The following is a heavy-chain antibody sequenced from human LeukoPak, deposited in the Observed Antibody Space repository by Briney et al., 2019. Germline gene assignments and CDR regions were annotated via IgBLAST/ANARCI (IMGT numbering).Heavy chain of an antibody. CDR3: AKERGGSSGYYLYY. J-gene: IGHJ4*02. D-gene: IGHD3-22*01. CDR2: ISGSGGST. CDR1: GFTFSSYG. Sequence: GGSLRLSCAASGFTFSSYGMSWVRQAPGKGLELVSAISGSGGSTYYADSVKGRFTISRDNSKNPLYLQMNSLRAEDTAVYYCAKERGGSSGYYLYYWGQGTLVTVSS. V-gene: IGHV3-23*01.